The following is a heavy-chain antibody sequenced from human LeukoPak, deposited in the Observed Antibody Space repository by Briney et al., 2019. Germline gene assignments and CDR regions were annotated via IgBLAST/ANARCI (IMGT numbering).Heavy chain of an antibody. D-gene: IGHD3-10*01. J-gene: IGHJ4*02. CDR1: GFTFRSYA. V-gene: IGHV3-23*01. CDR3: AKQVDYGSGSRLTN. Sequence: PGGSLRLSCAASGFTFRSYAMSWVRQAPGKGLERVSAISGSGGSTYYADSVKGRFTISRDNSKNTLYLQMNSLRAEDTAVYYCAKQVDYGSGSRLTNWGQGTLVTDSS. CDR2: ISGSGGST.